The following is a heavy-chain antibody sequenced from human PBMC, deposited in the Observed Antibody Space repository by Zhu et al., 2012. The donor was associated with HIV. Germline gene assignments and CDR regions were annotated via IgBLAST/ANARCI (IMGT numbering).Heavy chain of an antibody. CDR1: GGSINSGDYY. V-gene: IGHV4-30-4*08. J-gene: IGHJ4*02. D-gene: IGHD6-19*01. CDR3: ARVAGTNRYYFDY. Sequence: QVQLQESGPGLVKPSQTLSLTCTVSGGSINSGDYYWSWIRQPPGKGLEWIGYIYYSGSTYYNPSLKSRVTISVDTSKNQFSLRLSSVTAADTAVYYCARVAGTNRYYFDYWGQGTLVTVSS. CDR2: IYYSGST.